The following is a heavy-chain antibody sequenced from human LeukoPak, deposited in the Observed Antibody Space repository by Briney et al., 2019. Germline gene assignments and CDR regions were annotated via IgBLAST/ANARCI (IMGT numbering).Heavy chain of an antibody. CDR2: INSDGSST. D-gene: IGHD3-22*01. Sequence: PGGSLRLSCAASGFTFSSYWMHWVRQAPGEGLVWVSRINSDGSSTSYADSVKGRFTISRDNAKNTLYLQMNSLRAEDTAVYYCARAYYYDSSFDYWGQGTLVTVSS. CDR3: ARAYYYDSSFDY. V-gene: IGHV3-74*01. J-gene: IGHJ4*02. CDR1: GFTFSSYW.